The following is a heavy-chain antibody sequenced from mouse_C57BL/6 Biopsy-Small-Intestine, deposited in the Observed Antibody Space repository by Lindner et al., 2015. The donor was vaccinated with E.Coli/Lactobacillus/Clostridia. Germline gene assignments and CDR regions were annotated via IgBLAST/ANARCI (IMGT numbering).Heavy chain of an antibody. CDR2: IYPGDGNT. CDR1: GYAIRSSW. D-gene: IGHD2-3*01. CDR3: ARDDGYYGWFAY. V-gene: IGHV1-82*01. Sequence: VQLQESGPELVKPGASVKISCKASGYAIRSSWMNWVKQRPGKGLEWIGRIYPGDGNTNYNGKFKGRATLTADKSSSTAYMQLNSLTSEDSAVYYCARDDGYYGWFAYWGQGTLVTVSA. J-gene: IGHJ3*01.